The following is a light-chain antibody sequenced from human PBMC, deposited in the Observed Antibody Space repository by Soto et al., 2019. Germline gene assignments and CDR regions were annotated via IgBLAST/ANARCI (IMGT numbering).Light chain of an antibody. CDR2: WAS. Sequence: DIVMTQSPDSLAVSLGERATIHCKSSQSVLYSSNNKNYLVWYQQKPGQPPKLLISWASTRESGVPDRFSGNGSGTDFTLTISSLQAEDVAVYYCQQYYNTPLTFGPGTKVDIK. J-gene: IGKJ3*01. CDR1: QSVLYSSNNKNY. CDR3: QQYYNTPLT. V-gene: IGKV4-1*01.